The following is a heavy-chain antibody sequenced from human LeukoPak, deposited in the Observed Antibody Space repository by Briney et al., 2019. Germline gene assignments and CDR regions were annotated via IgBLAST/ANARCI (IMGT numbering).Heavy chain of an antibody. CDR3: ARLDYYDSSGAFDI. V-gene: IGHV4-34*01. D-gene: IGHD3-22*01. CDR2: INHSGST. CDR1: GGSFSGYY. Sequence: SETLSLTCAVYGGSFSGYYWSWIRQPPGKGLEWIGEINHSGSTNYNPSLKCRVTISVDTSKNQFSLKLSSVTAADTAVYYCARLDYYDSSGAFDIWGQGTMVTVSS. J-gene: IGHJ3*02.